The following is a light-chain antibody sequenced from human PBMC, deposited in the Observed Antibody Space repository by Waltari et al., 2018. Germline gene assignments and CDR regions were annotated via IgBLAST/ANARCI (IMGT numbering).Light chain of an antibody. V-gene: IGKV3-15*01. CDR1: QSVGSN. Sequence: EIVMTQSPVTLSVSPGERANLSCRASQSVGSNLAWFQQKPGQAPRILIYGASTRADGVPDRFSGSGSGTEFTLTISSLQSEDSAVYYCHQCNGWPPLTFGGGTKVEI. CDR3: HQCNGWPPLT. J-gene: IGKJ4*01. CDR2: GAS.